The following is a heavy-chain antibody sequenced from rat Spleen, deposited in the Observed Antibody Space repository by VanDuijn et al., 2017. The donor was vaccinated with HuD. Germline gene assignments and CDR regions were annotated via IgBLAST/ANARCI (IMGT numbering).Heavy chain of an antibody. D-gene: IGHD1-9*01. Sequence: EVQLVESGGGLVQPGRSLKLSCAASGFTFSNYDMAWVRQAPTKGLEWVASISTGGGNTYYRDSVKGRFTISRDNAKSTLYLQMDSLRSEDTATYYCARQNYGYTYWYFDFWGPGTMVTVSS. CDR2: ISTGGGNT. CDR3: ARQNYGYTYWYFDF. V-gene: IGHV5S23*01. J-gene: IGHJ1*01. CDR1: GFTFSNYD.